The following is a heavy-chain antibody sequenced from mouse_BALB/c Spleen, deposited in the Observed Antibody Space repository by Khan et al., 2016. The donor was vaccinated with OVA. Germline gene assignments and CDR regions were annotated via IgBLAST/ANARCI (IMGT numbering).Heavy chain of an antibody. Sequence: EVQLQESGPGLVKPSQSLSLTCTVTGYSITSDYAWNWIRQFPGNKLEWMGYISYSGSTSYNPSLKSRIPITRDTSKNQFFLQLNSVTTEDTATYYCARWGDGYYGAMDYWGQGTSVTVSS. CDR1: GYSITSDYA. V-gene: IGHV3-2*02. D-gene: IGHD2-3*01. CDR2: ISYSGST. J-gene: IGHJ4*01. CDR3: ARWGDGYYGAMDY.